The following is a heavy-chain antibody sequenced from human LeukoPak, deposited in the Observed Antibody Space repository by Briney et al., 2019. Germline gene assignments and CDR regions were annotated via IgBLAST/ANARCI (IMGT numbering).Heavy chain of an antibody. V-gene: IGHV1-8*02. CDR3: ARPRRIAAAPNWFDP. CDR1: GYTFTSYY. J-gene: IGHJ5*02. CDR2: MNPNSGNT. Sequence: ASVKVSCKASGYTFTSYYMHWVRQATGQGLEWMGWMNPNSGNTGYAQKFQGRVTMTRNTSISTAYMELSSLRSEDTAVYYCARPRRIAAAPNWFDPWGQGTLVTVSS. D-gene: IGHD6-13*01.